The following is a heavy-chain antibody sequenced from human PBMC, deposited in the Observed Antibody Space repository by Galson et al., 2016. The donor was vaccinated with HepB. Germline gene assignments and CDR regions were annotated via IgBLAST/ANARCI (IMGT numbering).Heavy chain of an antibody. V-gene: IGHV3-23*01. CDR2: ITGRSGNT. Sequence: SLRLSCAASGFTFSSYTMSWVRQAPGKGLEWVAVITGRSGNTYYADSVKGRFTISRDNSKNTRYLQMNSLRAEDTAVYFCAKTQGRHTLDHWAQGTLVTASS. CDR1: GFTFSSYT. CDR3: AKTQGRHTLDH. J-gene: IGHJ4*02.